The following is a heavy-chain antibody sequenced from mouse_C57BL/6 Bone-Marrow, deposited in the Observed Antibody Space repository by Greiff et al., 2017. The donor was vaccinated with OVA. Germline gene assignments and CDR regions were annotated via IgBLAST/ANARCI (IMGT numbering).Heavy chain of an antibody. CDR2: IYPGSGRT. J-gene: IGHJ4*01. V-gene: IGHV1-55*01. CDR3: ARSGITTVEGDFAMDY. D-gene: IGHD1-1*01. Sequence: QVQLQQPGAELVKPGASVKMSCKASGYTFTSYWITWVTQRPGQGLEWIGDIYPGSGRTNYNEKFKSKATLTVETSSSTAYMQHSSLTSEDSAVYYCARSGITTVEGDFAMDYWGQGTSVTVSS. CDR1: GYTFTSYW.